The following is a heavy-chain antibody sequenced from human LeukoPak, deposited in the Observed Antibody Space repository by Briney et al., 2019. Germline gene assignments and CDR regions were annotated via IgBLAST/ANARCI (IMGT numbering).Heavy chain of an antibody. V-gene: IGHV3-30*18. D-gene: IGHD3-10*01. J-gene: IGHJ4*02. CDR2: ISYDGSNK. CDR3: AKDLQGYGSGSPSFDS. Sequence: GGSLRLSCAASGFTFSSYGMHWVRQAPGKGLEWVAVISYDGSNKYYADSVKGRFTISRDNSKNTLYLQMNSLRAEDTAVYYCAKDLQGYGSGSPSFDSWGQGTLVTVSS. CDR1: GFTFSSYG.